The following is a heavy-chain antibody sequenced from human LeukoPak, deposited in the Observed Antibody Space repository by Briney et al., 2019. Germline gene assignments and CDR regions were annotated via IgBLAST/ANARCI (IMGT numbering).Heavy chain of an antibody. D-gene: IGHD3-10*01. CDR2: INAGNGNT. V-gene: IGHV1-3*01. CDR3: ARDGPRLLWFGEEDYYYGMDV. CDR1: GYTFTSYG. Sequence: VKVSCKASGYTFTSYGISWVRQAPGQGLEWMGWINAGNGNTKYSQKFQGRVTITRDTSASTAYMELSSLRSEDTAVYYCARDGPRLLWFGEEDYYYGMDVWGQGTTVTVSS. J-gene: IGHJ6*02.